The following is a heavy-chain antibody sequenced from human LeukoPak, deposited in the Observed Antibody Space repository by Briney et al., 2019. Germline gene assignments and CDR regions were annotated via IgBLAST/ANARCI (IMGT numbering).Heavy chain of an antibody. CDR3: ARDGSSDAFDI. V-gene: IGHV1-8*03. D-gene: IGHD6-6*01. Sequence: WMGWMNPNSGNTGYAQKFQGRVTITGSTSISTAYMELSSLRSEDTAVYYCARDGSSDAFDIWGQGTMVTVSS. CDR2: MNPNSGNT. J-gene: IGHJ3*02.